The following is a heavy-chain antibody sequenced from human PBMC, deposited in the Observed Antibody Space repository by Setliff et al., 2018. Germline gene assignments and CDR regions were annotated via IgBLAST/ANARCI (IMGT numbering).Heavy chain of an antibody. CDR1: GGSISSGGYY. Sequence: LSLTCTVSGGSISSGGYYWSWIRQAPGKGLEWVSYISSSGSTIYYADSVKGRFTISRDNAKNSLYLQMNSLRAEDTAVYYCATSIAAAALHDAFDIWGQGTMVTVSS. V-gene: IGHV3-11*04. CDR2: ISSSGSTI. J-gene: IGHJ3*02. CDR3: ATSIAAAALHDAFDI. D-gene: IGHD6-13*01.